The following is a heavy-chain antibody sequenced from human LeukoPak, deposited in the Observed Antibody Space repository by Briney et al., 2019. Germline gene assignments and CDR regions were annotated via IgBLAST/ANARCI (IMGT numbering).Heavy chain of an antibody. CDR1: GFTFSRNS. V-gene: IGHV3-48*01. CDR2: ISSSGNTI. CDR3: VRGRYGAYSFDY. J-gene: IGHJ4*02. Sequence: GGSPRLSCEASGFTFSRNSMNWVRQAPGKGLEWISYISSSGNTIYYADSVKGRFTISRDNAKNSLDLQMNNLRAEDTAVYYCVRGRYGAYSFDYWGRGALVTVSS. D-gene: IGHD4-17*01.